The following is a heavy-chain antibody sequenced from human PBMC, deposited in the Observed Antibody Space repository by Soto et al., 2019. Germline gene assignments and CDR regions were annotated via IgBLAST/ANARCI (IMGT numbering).Heavy chain of an antibody. CDR1: GFSFDDYA. V-gene: IGHV3-9*01. D-gene: IGHD3-22*01. CDR3: AKDRYPYIIVADFNWFDP. Sequence: PGGSLRLSCAASGFSFDDYAMHWVRQAPGKGLEWVSGISWNSGVIGYADSVKGRFTISRDNAKNSLYLQMNSLRPEDTALYYCAKDRYPYIIVADFNWFDPWGQGTLVTVSS. CDR2: ISWNSGVI. J-gene: IGHJ5*02.